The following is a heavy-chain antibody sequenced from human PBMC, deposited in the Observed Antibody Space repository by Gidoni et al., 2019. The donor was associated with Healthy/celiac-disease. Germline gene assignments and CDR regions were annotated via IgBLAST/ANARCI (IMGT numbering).Heavy chain of an antibody. CDR1: GFPFSSYA. D-gene: IGHD5-18*01. Sequence: QVQLVESGGSVVQPGRSLRLSCAASGFPFSSYAMHWVRQAPGKGLEWVAVISYDGSNKYYADSVKGRFTISRDNSKNTLYLQMNSLSAEDTAVYYCARGDTAMVEYYFDYWGQGTLVTVSS. CDR2: ISYDGSNK. CDR3: ARGDTAMVEYYFDY. V-gene: IGHV3-30-3*01. J-gene: IGHJ4*02.